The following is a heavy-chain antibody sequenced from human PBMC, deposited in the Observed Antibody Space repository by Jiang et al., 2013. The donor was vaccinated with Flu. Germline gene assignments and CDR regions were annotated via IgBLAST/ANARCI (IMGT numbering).Heavy chain of an antibody. V-gene: IGHV3-74*01. CDR3: ARAGLPATDYYFGLDV. CDR2: INSDESST. Sequence: EVQLVESGGGLVQPGGSLRLSCAASGFTFSSYWMHWVRQAPGKGLVWVSRINSDESSTSYADSVRGRFTISRDNAKNMLYLQMNSLRAEDTAVYYCARAGLPATDYYFGLDVWGQGTTVTVS. CDR1: GFTFSSYW. J-gene: IGHJ6*02. D-gene: IGHD1-26*01.